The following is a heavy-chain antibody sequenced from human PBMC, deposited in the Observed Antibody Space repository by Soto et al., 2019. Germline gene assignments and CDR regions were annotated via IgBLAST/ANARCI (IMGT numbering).Heavy chain of an antibody. CDR1: GFTFRGSA. CDR2: IRSKANSYAT. CDR3: TRPESRDY. V-gene: IGHV3-73*01. Sequence: LRLSCAASGFTFRGSAMHWVRQASGKGLEWVGRIRSKANSYATAYAASVKGRFTISRDDSKNTAYLQMNSLKTEDTAVYYCTRPESRDYWGQGTLVTVSS. J-gene: IGHJ4*02.